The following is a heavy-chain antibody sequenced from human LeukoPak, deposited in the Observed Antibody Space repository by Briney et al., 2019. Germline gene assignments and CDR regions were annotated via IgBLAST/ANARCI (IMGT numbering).Heavy chain of an antibody. J-gene: IGHJ4*02. D-gene: IGHD6-6*01. Sequence: SETLSLTCAVYGGSFSGYYWSWIRQPPGKGLEWIGSIYHSGSTYYNPSLKSRVTISVDTSKNQFSLKLSSVTAADTAVYYCARASPSSSFLDYWGQGTLVTVSS. V-gene: IGHV4-34*01. CDR2: IYHSGST. CDR1: GGSFSGYY. CDR3: ARASPSSSFLDY.